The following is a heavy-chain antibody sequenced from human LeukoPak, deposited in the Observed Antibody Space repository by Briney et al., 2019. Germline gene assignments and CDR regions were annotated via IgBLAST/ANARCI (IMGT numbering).Heavy chain of an antibody. Sequence: SETLSLTCAVYGGSFSGYYWSWIRQPPGKGLEWIGEINHSGSTNYNPSLKSRVTISVDTSKNQFSLKLSSVTAADTAVYYCARLNYDYVWGSYPLWGYYYMDVWGKGTTVTVSS. CDR1: GGSFSGYY. CDR3: ARLNYDYVWGSYPLWGYYYMDV. J-gene: IGHJ6*03. V-gene: IGHV4-34*01. CDR2: INHSGST. D-gene: IGHD3-16*02.